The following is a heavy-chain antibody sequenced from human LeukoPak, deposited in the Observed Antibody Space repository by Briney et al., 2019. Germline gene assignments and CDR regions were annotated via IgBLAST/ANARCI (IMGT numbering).Heavy chain of an antibody. CDR3: AMGIAVAGTEIVDY. CDR2: VDPSDSYT. J-gene: IGHJ4*02. CDR1: GYSFTSYW. D-gene: IGHD6-19*01. Sequence: GECLRISCKGSGYSFTSYWIIWVLQMPGKGVVWMGRVDPSDSYTNYSPSFQGHVIISSDKSISTAYLQWSSLKASDTAMYYCAMGIAVAGTEIVDYWGEGTLVTVSS. V-gene: IGHV5-10-1*01.